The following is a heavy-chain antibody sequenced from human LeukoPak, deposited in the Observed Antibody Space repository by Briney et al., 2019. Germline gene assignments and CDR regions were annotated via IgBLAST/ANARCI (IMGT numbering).Heavy chain of an antibody. Sequence: SVKVSCKASGGTFSSYAISWVRQAPGQGLEWMGRIIPIFGTANYAQKFQGRVTTTTDESTSTAYMELSSLRSEDTAVYYCANNSHNAFDIWGQGTMVTVSS. CDR2: IIPIFGTA. J-gene: IGHJ3*02. V-gene: IGHV1-69*05. CDR1: GGTFSSYA. D-gene: IGHD2/OR15-2a*01. CDR3: ANNSHNAFDI.